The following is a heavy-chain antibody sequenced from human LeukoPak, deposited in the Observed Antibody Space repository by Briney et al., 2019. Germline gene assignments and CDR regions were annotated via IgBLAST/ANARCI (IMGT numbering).Heavy chain of an antibody. CDR2: ISWNSGSI. J-gene: IGHJ4*02. D-gene: IGHD5-12*01. CDR1: GFTFSSYW. V-gene: IGHV3-9*01. Sequence: GGSLRLSCAASGFTFSSYWMSWVRQAPGKGLEWVSGISWNSGSIGYADSVKGRFTISRDNAKNSLYLQMNSLRAEDTALYYCAKTPDVGGYDNFRFDYWGQGTLVTVSS. CDR3: AKTPDVGGYDNFRFDY.